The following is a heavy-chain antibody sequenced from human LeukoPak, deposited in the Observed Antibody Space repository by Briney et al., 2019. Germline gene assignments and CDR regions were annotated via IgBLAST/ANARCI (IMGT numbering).Heavy chain of an antibody. CDR3: ARGSYSLDPFDY. J-gene: IGHJ4*02. D-gene: IGHD1-26*01. V-gene: IGHV3-21*01. CDR2: ISSSSSYI. Sequence: GGSLRLSCAASGFTFSSYSMNWVRQAPGKGLEWVSSISSSSSYIYYADSVKGQFTISRDNAKNSLYLQMNSLRAEDTAVYYCARGSYSLDPFDYWGQGTLVTVSS. CDR1: GFTFSSYS.